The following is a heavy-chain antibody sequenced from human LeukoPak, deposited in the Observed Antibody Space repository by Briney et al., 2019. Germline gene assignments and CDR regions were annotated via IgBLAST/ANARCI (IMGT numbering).Heavy chain of an antibody. CDR2: INPNSGGT. V-gene: IGHV1-2*02. D-gene: IGHD6-13*01. CDR1: GYTFTGYY. Sequence: ASVKVSCKASGYTFTGYYMHWVRQAPGQGLEWMGWINPNSGGTDYAQKFQGRVTMTRDTSISTAYMELSSLRSEDTAVYYCARVDSSSWYWAYYGMDVWGQGTTVTVSS. CDR3: ARVDSSSWYWAYYGMDV. J-gene: IGHJ6*02.